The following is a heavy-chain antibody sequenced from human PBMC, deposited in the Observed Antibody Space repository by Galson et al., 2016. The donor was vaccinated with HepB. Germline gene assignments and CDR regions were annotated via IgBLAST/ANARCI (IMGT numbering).Heavy chain of an antibody. Sequence: CKASGYTFTSYGISWVRQAPGQGLEWMGWISAYNGNTNYAQKLQGRVTMTTDTSTSTAYMELRSLRSDDTAVYYCARDYNRYSSSWYFDYWGQGTLVTVSS. CDR3: ARDYNRYSSSWYFDY. CDR2: ISAYNGNT. D-gene: IGHD6-13*01. V-gene: IGHV1-18*01. J-gene: IGHJ4*02. CDR1: GYTFTSYG.